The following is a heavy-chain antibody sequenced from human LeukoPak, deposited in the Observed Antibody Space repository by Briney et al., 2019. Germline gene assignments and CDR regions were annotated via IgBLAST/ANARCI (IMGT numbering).Heavy chain of an antibody. D-gene: IGHD1-26*01. J-gene: IGHJ5*02. Sequence: PGGSLRLSCGASGFTFSSYSMNWVRQAPGKGLEWVSSISSSSSFIYYADSVKGRFTISRDNAKNSLYLQMNSLRAEDTAVYYCARDKGEWELLRQSLSSWGQGTLVTVSS. CDR1: GFTFSSYS. CDR2: ISSSSSFI. V-gene: IGHV3-21*01. CDR3: ARDKGEWELLRQSLSS.